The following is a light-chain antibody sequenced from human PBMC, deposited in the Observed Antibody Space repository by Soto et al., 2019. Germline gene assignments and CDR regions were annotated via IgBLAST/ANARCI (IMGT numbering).Light chain of an antibody. CDR2: DAS. CDR1: QGVGSN. Sequence: IVLTQSPATLSVSPGERATLSCRASQGVGSNLAWYQQRPGQAPRLLIYDASTRATGIPDRFSGGGSGTEFTLTISSLQSGDFAVYYCQHFNIWPHMPTFGGGTKLEIK. CDR3: QHFNIWPHMPT. J-gene: IGKJ4*01. V-gene: IGKV3-15*01.